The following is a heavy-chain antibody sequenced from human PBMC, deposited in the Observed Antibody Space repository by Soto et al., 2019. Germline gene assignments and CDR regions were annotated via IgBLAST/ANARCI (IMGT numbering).Heavy chain of an antibody. Sequence: GESLKISCKASGYTFSGYWIGWVRQMPGKGLEWMGIIYPGDSDSRYSPSFQGQVTISVDKSISTVHLQWRSLKASDTAIYYCARDGFIGTPSYYWGQGTRVTVSS. J-gene: IGHJ4*02. CDR2: IYPGDSDS. D-gene: IGHD2-15*01. CDR3: ARDGFIGTPSYY. V-gene: IGHV5-51*01. CDR1: GYTFSGYW.